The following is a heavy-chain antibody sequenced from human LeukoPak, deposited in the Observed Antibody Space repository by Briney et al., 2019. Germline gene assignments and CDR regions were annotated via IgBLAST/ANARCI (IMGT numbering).Heavy chain of an antibody. V-gene: IGHV3-48*02. Sequence: TGGSLRLSCAASGFSFSNSSMNWVRQSPGKGLEWVSYISGSTTATYYADSVRGRFTISRDNVKKSLYLQMNSLRDEDTAVYYCARAAYSSSPDFWGQGTRVTVSS. CDR2: ISGSTTAT. CDR1: GFSFSNSS. D-gene: IGHD6-13*01. J-gene: IGHJ4*02. CDR3: ARAAYSSSPDF.